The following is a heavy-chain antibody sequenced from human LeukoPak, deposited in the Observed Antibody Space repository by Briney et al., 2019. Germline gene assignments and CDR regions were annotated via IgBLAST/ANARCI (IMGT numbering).Heavy chain of an antibody. J-gene: IGHJ4*02. Sequence: SETLPLTCAVYGGSFSGYYWSWIRQPPGKGLEWIGEINHSGSTNYNPSLKSRVTISVDTSKNQFSLKLSSVTAADTAVYYCARAVFWSGYYTFGAAYFDYWGQGTLVTVSS. CDR2: INHSGST. V-gene: IGHV4-34*01. D-gene: IGHD3-3*01. CDR1: GGSFSGYY. CDR3: ARAVFWSGYYTFGAAYFDY.